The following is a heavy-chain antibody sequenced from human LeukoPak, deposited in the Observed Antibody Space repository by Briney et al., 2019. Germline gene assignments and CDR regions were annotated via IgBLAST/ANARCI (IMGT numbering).Heavy chain of an antibody. D-gene: IGHD1-26*01. CDR1: GFTFSSYA. J-gene: IGHJ4*02. CDR2: ISGSGGST. V-gene: IGHV3-23*01. CDR3: AKGQYNSGSSNDPTPFDY. Sequence: PGGSLRLSCAASGFTFSSYAMSWVRQAPGKGLEWVSAISGSGGSTYYADSVKGRSTIPRDNSKNTLYLQMNSLRAEDTAVYYCAKGQYNSGSSNDPTPFDYWGQGTLVTVSS.